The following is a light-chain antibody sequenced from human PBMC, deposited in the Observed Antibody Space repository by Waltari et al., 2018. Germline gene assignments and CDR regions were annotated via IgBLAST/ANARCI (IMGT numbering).Light chain of an antibody. CDR3: QQYGSSPPT. V-gene: IGKV3-20*01. J-gene: IGKJ2*01. CDR1: QSLSSIY. CDR2: GAS. Sequence: VLTLSPGTFSLSPGERATLSCRARQSLSSIYSAWYQQKPGQPPRLLIYGASSRATGIPDRFSGSGSGTDFTLTITSLEPEDFAGYSCQQYGSSPPTFGQGTKLEIK.